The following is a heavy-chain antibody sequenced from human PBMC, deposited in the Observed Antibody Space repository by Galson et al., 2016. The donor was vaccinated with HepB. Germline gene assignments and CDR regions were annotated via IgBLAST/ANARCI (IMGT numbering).Heavy chain of an antibody. CDR3: ARGPEGTYYRTSGYLGYFDS. V-gene: IGHV3-48*01. D-gene: IGHD3-3*01. J-gene: IGHJ4*02. CDR2: ISSSSETI. CDR1: GDSLTTWS. Sequence: SLRLSCAASGDSLTTWSMSWVRLAPGKGLEWLAYISSSSETIYYADSVKVLLSIARENAKNSLYLHITSLRVEDTALYYCARGPEGTYYRTSGYLGYFDSWGQGALVTVAS.